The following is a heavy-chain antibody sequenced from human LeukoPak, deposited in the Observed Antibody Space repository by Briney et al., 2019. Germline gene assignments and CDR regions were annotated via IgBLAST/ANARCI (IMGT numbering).Heavy chain of an antibody. CDR2: IYYSGST. CDR1: GGSFSGYY. Sequence: SETLSLTCAVYGGSFSGYYWSWIRQPPGKGLEWIGYIYYSGSTNYNPSLKSRVTISVDTSKNQFSLKLSSVTAADTAVYYCARDLNTMTTVRGNWFDPWGQGTLVTVSS. CDR3: ARDLNTMTTVRGNWFDP. V-gene: IGHV4-59*01. J-gene: IGHJ5*02. D-gene: IGHD4-11*01.